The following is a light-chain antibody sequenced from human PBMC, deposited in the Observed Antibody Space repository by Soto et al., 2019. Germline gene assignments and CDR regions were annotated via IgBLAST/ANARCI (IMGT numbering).Light chain of an antibody. J-gene: IGLJ1*01. Sequence: QSVLTQPASVSGSPGQSITISCTGTSSNVGSYKLVSWYQQHPGKARKLMIFEVNKRPSGVSNRFSGSKSGNTASLTISGLKVEDEADYYCCSSGGSPTYVFGTGTKVTVL. V-gene: IGLV2-23*02. CDR1: SSNVGSYKL. CDR3: CSSGGSPTYV. CDR2: EVN.